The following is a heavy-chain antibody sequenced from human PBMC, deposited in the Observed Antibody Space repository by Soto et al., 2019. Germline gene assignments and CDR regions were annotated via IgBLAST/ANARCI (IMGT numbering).Heavy chain of an antibody. CDR2: IYHSGST. V-gene: IGHV4-30-2*01. CDR1: GGSISSGGYS. Sequence: PSETLCLTCAVSGGSISSGGYSWSWIRQPPGKGLEWIGYIYHSGSTYYNPSLKSRVTISVDRSKNQFSLKLSSVTAADTAVYCCARVTIGSWLDPWGQGTLVTVSS. D-gene: IGHD3-10*01. CDR3: ARVTIGSWLDP. J-gene: IGHJ5*02.